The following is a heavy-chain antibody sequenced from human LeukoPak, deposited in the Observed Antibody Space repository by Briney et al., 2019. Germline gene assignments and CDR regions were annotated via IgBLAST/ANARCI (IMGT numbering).Heavy chain of an antibody. V-gene: IGHV4-4*09. J-gene: IGHJ5*02. CDR3: ARTLGPAALSWLDP. D-gene: IGHD2-2*01. CDR2: IYTSGST. Sequence: SETLSLTCTVSGGSISSYYWSWIRQPPGKGLEWIGYIYTSGSTNYNPSLKSRVTISVDTSKNQFSLKLSSVTAADTAVYYCARTLGPAALSWLDPWGQGTLVTVSS. CDR1: GGSISSYY.